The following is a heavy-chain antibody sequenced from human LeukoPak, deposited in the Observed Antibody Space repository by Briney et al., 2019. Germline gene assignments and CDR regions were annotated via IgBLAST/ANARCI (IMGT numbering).Heavy chain of an antibody. J-gene: IGHJ6*03. CDR3: ARQGVHDSYYYYMDV. CDR2: ISAYNGNT. Sequence: ASVKVSCKASGYTFTSYGISWVRQAPGQGLEWMGWISAYNGNTNYAQKLQGRVTMTTDTSTSTAYMELRSLRSDDTAVYYCARQGVHDSYYYYMDVWGKGTTVTVSS. CDR1: GYTFTSYG. V-gene: IGHV1-18*01. D-gene: IGHD3-10*01.